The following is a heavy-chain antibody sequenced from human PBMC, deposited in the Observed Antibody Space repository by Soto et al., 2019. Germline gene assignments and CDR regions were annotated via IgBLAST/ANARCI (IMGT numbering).Heavy chain of an antibody. D-gene: IGHD4-17*01. CDR3: ARAPGYGDYAGAYDY. Sequence: ASVKVSCKASGYTFASYYMHWVRQAPGQGLEWMGIINPSGGSTSYAQKFQGRVTMARDTSTSTVYMELSSLRSEDTAVYYCARAPGYGDYAGAYDYWGQGTLVTVSS. V-gene: IGHV1-46*01. J-gene: IGHJ4*02. CDR1: GYTFASYY. CDR2: INPSGGST.